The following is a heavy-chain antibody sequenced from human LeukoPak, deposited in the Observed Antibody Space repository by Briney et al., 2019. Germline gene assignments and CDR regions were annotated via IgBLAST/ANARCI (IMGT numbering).Heavy chain of an antibody. V-gene: IGHV1-2*02. J-gene: IGHJ5*02. CDR3: ARDRVFGVVFGRFDP. CDR1: GYTFTGYY. CDR2: INPNSGGT. Sequence: ASVKVSCKASGYTFTGYYMHWVRQALGQGLEWMGWINPNSGGTSYAQKFQGRVSMTRDTSISTVYMELSGLRSDDTAIYYCARDRVFGVVFGRFDPWGQGTLVTVST. D-gene: IGHD3-3*01.